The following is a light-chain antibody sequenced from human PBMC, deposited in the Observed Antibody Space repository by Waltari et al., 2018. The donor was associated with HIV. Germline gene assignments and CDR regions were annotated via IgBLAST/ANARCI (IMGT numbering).Light chain of an antibody. J-gene: IGKJ1*01. CDR1: QSVKTN. CDR2: GAS. V-gene: IGKV3D-15*01. CDR3: QQYYHWPRT. Sequence: AMTQSPATLSVSPGERATLSCRASQSVKTNLAWSQQKPGQAPRLLIHGASTPASGVAARFSGSGSGTEFTLTINSLQSEDAAVYFCQQYYHWPRTFGQGTKV.